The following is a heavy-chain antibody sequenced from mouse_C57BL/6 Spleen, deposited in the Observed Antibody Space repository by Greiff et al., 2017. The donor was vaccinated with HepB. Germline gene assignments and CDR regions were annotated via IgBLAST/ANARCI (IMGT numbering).Heavy chain of an antibody. J-gene: IGHJ2*01. CDR3: ARSDTTVVATEDY. Sequence: VKLMESGAELARPGASVKLSCKASGYTFTSYGISWVKQRTGQGLEWIGEIYPRSGNTYYNEKFKGKATLTADKSSSTAYMELRSLTSEDSAVYFCARSDTTVVATEDYWGQGTTLTVSS. D-gene: IGHD1-1*01. CDR1: GYTFTSYG. V-gene: IGHV1-81*01. CDR2: IYPRSGNT.